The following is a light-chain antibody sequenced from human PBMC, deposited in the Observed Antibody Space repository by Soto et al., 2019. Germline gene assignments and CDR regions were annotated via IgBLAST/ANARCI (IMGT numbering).Light chain of an antibody. CDR2: GAS. CDR1: QSVRSNY. V-gene: IGKV3-20*01. J-gene: IGKJ2*01. CDR3: QQYGSSPYT. Sequence: NVLTQSPGTLSLSPGERATLSCRASQSVRSNYLAWYQQKPGQAPRLLIYGASSRATGIPERFSGSGSGTDFTLTISRLEPEDFAVYYCQQYGSSPYTFGQGTKLEIK.